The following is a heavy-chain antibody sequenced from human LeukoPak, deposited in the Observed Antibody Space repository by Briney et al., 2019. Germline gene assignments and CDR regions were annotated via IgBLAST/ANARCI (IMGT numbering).Heavy chain of an antibody. D-gene: IGHD6-6*01. J-gene: IGHJ4*02. Sequence: GESLKISCKGSGYSFTSYWIGWVRQMRGKGLEWMGIIYPGDSETRYSPSFQGQVTISADKSISTAYLQWSSLKASGTAMYYCARPHGSIAAPYYFDYWGQGTLVTFSS. CDR1: GYSFTSYW. CDR3: ARPHGSIAAPYYFDY. V-gene: IGHV5-51*01. CDR2: IYPGDSET.